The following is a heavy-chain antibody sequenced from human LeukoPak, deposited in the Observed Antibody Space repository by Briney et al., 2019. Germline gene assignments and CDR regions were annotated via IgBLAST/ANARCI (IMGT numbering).Heavy chain of an antibody. D-gene: IGHD3-16*02. CDR2: ISSSSSYI. CDR1: GFTFSSYS. V-gene: IGHV3-21*01. Sequence: PGGSLRLSCAASGFTFSSYSMNWVRQAPGKGLEWVSSISSSSSYIYYADSVKGRFTISRDNAKNSLYLQMNSLRDEDTAVYYCARGHQYYDYVWGSYRLIGYYFDYWGQGTLVTVSS. J-gene: IGHJ4*02. CDR3: ARGHQYYDYVWGSYRLIGYYFDY.